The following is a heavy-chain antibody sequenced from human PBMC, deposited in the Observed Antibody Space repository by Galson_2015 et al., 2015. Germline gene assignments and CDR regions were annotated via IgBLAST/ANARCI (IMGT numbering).Heavy chain of an antibody. Sequence: SLRLSCAASGFTFSNYVMYWVRQAPGKRLEWVSAISGSGDGTYYAHSVKGRFTISRDNSKNTLYMQMDTLRAEDTAVYYCARHPWDYWGQGTLVTVSS. V-gene: IGHV3-23*01. J-gene: IGHJ4*02. CDR2: ISGSGDGT. CDR3: ARHPWDY. CDR1: GFTFSNYV.